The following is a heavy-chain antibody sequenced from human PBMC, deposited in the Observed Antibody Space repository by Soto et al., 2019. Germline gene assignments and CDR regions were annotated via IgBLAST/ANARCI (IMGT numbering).Heavy chain of an antibody. V-gene: IGHV3-33*01. CDR2: IWFDGSEK. CDR1: GTTFSSYG. CDR3: ARENLAFMVVHPLVDH. J-gene: IGHJ4*02. Sequence: GGSLRLSCAASGTTFSSYGMHWVRQAPGKGLEWVAIIWFDGSEKYYADSVKGRFTISRDNSKNILYLQMHSLRAEDTAVYYCARENLAFMVVHPLVDHWGQGTLVTVSS. D-gene: IGHD2-15*01.